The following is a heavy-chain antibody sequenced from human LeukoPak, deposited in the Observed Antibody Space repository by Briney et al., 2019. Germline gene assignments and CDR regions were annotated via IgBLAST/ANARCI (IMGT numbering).Heavy chain of an antibody. CDR2: IYYSGST. Sequence: KPSETLSLTCTVSGGTITSSSYYWGWIRQPPGKGLEWIGNIYYSGSTYYNPSLKSRVTISVDTSKNQFSLKLSSVTAADTAVYYCAREDDFWSGSDAFDIWGQGTMVTVSS. CDR1: GGTITSSSYY. D-gene: IGHD3-3*01. CDR3: AREDDFWSGSDAFDI. J-gene: IGHJ3*02. V-gene: IGHV4-39*07.